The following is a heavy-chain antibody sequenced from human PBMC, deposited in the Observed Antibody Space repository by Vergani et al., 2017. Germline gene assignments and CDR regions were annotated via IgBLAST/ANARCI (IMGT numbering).Heavy chain of an antibody. D-gene: IGHD3-9*01. Sequence: VQVVQSGAEVKKSGASVKVSCKTSGYTFSNYYMHWVRQAPGQGLEWMGIINPSGGHTNYAQKFQGRVTMTRDTSTSTVYMELRSLRSEDTAIYYCARGDYGILTGYRYWGQGTLVTVSA. CDR2: INPSGGHT. CDR1: GYTFSNYY. CDR3: ARGDYGILTGYRY. J-gene: IGHJ4*02. V-gene: IGHV1-46*03.